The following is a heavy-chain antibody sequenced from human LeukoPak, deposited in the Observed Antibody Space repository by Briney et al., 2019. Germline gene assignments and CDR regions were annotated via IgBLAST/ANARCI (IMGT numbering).Heavy chain of an antibody. Sequence: PAASVTVSCKASGYTFTSYYMHWVRQAPGQGLEWMGIINPSGGSTSYAQKFQGRVTMTRDTSTSTVYMELSSLRSEDTAVYYCARDGVHYYDSSGYYFDYWGQGTRVTVSS. V-gene: IGHV1-46*01. J-gene: IGHJ4*02. CDR2: INPSGGST. CDR1: GYTFTSYY. CDR3: ARDGVHYYDSSGYYFDY. D-gene: IGHD3-22*01.